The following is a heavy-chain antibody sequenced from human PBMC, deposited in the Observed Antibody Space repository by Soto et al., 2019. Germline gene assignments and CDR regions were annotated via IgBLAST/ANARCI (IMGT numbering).Heavy chain of an antibody. CDR3: ARGGGSDSTTGFGNWFDP. J-gene: IGHJ5*02. CDR2: INPNRGGT. Sequence: QVQLVQSGAEVKKPGASVKVSCKASGYTFTGYYMHWVRQAPGQGLEWMGWINPNRGGTNYAQKFQGWVTMTRDTSISTAYMELSRLRSDDTAVYYCARGGGSDSTTGFGNWFDPWGQGTLVTVSS. CDR1: GYTFTGYY. D-gene: IGHD3-16*01. V-gene: IGHV1-2*04.